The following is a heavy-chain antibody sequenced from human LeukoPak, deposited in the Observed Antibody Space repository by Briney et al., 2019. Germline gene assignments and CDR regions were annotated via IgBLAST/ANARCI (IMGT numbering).Heavy chain of an antibody. Sequence: GASVKVSCKSSGYTFISYAMHWVRRAPGQRLEWMGWMNAGNGNTKYSQKFQGRVTITRDTSASTAYMELSSLTSEDTAVYYCARRGKGLGYYMDVWGKGTTVTISS. V-gene: IGHV1-3*01. CDR2: MNAGNGNT. D-gene: IGHD3-16*01. CDR1: GYTFISYA. J-gene: IGHJ6*03. CDR3: ARRGKGLGYYMDV.